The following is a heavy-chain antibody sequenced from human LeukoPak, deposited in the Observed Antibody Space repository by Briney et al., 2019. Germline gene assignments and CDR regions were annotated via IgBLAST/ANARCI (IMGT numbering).Heavy chain of an antibody. CDR2: INSDWNST. J-gene: IGHJ4*02. V-gene: IGHV3-74*01. CDR1: GFTLSSHW. CDR3: ARDDRSGYFDY. D-gene: IGHD3-3*01. Sequence: GGSLRLSCAASGFTLSSHWMHWVRQAPGKGRVWVSRINSDWNSTSCTDSVKGRFTFSRDNAKNTLYLQINRLRAEDTAVYYCARDDRSGYFDYWGQGALVTVSS.